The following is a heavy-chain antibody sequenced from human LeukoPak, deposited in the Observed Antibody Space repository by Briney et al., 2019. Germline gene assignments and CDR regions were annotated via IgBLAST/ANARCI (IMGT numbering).Heavy chain of an antibody. D-gene: IGHD2-2*01. CDR3: ARVRMKYCSSTSCSRFDP. J-gene: IGHJ5*02. Sequence: PSQTLSLTCTVSGGSISSDGYYWSWIRQHPGKGLEWIGYIYYSGSTYYNPSLKSRVTISVDTSKNQFSLKLSSVTAADTAVYYCARVRMKYCSSTSCSRFDPWGQGTLVTVSS. CDR1: GGSISSDGYY. V-gene: IGHV4-31*03. CDR2: IYYSGST.